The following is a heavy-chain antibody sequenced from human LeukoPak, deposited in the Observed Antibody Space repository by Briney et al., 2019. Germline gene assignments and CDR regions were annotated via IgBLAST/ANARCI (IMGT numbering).Heavy chain of an antibody. Sequence: ASVKVSCKASGYTFTGYYMHWVRQAPGQGLEWMGRINPNSGGTNYAQKFQGRVTMTRDTSISTAYMELSRLRSDDTAVYYCARGGATYYVILDWFDPWGQGTLVTVSS. D-gene: IGHD3-9*01. CDR3: ARGGATYYVILDWFDP. V-gene: IGHV1-2*06. J-gene: IGHJ5*02. CDR2: INPNSGGT. CDR1: GYTFTGYY.